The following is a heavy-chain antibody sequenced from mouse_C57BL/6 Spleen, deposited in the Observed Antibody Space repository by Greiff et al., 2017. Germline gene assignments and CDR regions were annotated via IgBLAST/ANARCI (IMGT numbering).Heavy chain of an antibody. D-gene: IGHD1-1*01. J-gene: IGHJ3*01. CDR2: IYPSDSET. CDR3: ARSLSYCGSSPLAY. Sequence: QVQLQQPGAELVRPGSSVKLSCKASGYTFTSYWMDWVKQRPGQGLEWIGNIYPSDSETHYNQKFKDKATLTVDKSSSTAYMQLSSLTSEDSAVYYCARSLSYCGSSPLAYWGQGTLVTVSA. CDR1: GYTFTSYW. V-gene: IGHV1-61*01.